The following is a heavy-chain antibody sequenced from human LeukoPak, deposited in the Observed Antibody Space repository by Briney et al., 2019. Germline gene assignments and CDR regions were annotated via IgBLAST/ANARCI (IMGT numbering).Heavy chain of an antibody. CDR3: ARDSSGYGDAFDI. CDR2: IKQDGSEK. D-gene: IGHD3-22*01. CDR1: GFTFSSYW. Sequence: GGSLRLSCAASGFTFSSYWMSWVRQAPGKGLEWVANIKQDGSEKYYVDSVKGRFTISRDNAKNSLYLQMNSLRAEDTAVYYCARDSSGYGDAFDIWGQGTMVTVSS. V-gene: IGHV3-7*01. J-gene: IGHJ3*02.